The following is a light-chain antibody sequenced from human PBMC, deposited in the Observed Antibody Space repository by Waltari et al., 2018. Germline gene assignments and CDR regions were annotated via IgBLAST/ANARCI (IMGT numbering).Light chain of an antibody. V-gene: IGLV3-1*01. CDR3: QAWDRGYARV. J-gene: IGLJ2*01. CDR1: KLGDKY. Sequence: SYELTQPNSVSVAPGQTASISCSGDKLGDKYACWYQQKPGQSPVLGIHQDTKRPSGIPERFSGSNSGNTTTLTISGTQAIDEADYYCQAWDRGYARVFGGGTKLTVL. CDR2: QDT.